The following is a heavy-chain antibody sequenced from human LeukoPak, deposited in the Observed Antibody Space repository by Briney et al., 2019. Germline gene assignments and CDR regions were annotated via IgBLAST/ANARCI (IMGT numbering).Heavy chain of an antibody. J-gene: IGHJ4*02. V-gene: IGHV4-61*02. Sequence: PSQTLSLTCTVSGGSISSGSYYWSWIRQPAGKGLEWIGRIYTSGSTNYNPSLKSRVTRSVDTSKNQFSLKLSSVTAADTAVYYCASLVVPAGCFDYWGQGTLVTVSS. D-gene: IGHD2-2*01. CDR2: IYTSGST. CDR1: GGSISSGSYY. CDR3: ASLVVPAGCFDY.